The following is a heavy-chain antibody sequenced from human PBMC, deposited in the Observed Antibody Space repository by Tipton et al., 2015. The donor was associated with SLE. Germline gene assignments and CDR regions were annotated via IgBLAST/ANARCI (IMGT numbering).Heavy chain of an antibody. CDR2: IKEDGTGK. CDR3: ARRASDNYYYYMDV. J-gene: IGHJ6*03. V-gene: IGHV3-7*01. CDR1: GGSINTNNYY. Sequence: SLRLSCTVSGGSINTNNYYWGWVRQPPGKGLEWAASIKEDGTGKYYVDPVKGRFTISRDNAKSTLYLQIDSLRAEDSAVYYCARRASDNYYYYMDVWGNGTTVVVSS.